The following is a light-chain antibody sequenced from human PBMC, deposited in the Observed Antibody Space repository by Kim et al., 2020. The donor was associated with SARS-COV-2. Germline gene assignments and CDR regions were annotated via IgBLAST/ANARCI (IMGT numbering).Light chain of an antibody. CDR3: QTWGSGTVV. V-gene: IGLV4-69*01. CDR2: VYSDGRH. J-gene: IGLJ2*01. CDR1: SGDSTYA. Sequence: ASVSLTGTLGSGDSTYAIAWYQQQPDKSPRYLMKVYSDGRHVKGDGIPDRLSGSSSGPQRYLTISSLQSEDEADYYCQTWGSGTVVFGGGTQLTVL.